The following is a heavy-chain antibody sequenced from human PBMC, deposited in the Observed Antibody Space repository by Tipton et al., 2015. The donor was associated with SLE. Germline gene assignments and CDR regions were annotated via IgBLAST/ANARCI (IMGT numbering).Heavy chain of an antibody. D-gene: IGHD2-2*01. CDR1: GGSISSSSYY. Sequence: TLSLTCTVSGGSISSSSYYWGWIRQPPGKGLGWIGSIHYSGSTHYNPSLKSRVTISVETSKNQFSLKLSSVTAADTAVYYCARRSSTPTRAFDIWGQGTMVTVSS. V-gene: IGHV4-39*07. CDR2: IHYSGST. CDR3: ARRSSTPTRAFDI. J-gene: IGHJ3*02.